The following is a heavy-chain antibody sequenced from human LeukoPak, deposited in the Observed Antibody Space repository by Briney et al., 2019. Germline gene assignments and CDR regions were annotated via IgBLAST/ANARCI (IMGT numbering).Heavy chain of an antibody. V-gene: IGHV3-66*01. CDR1: GFTVSSNY. CDR2: TYSGGST. J-gene: IGHJ6*02. Sequence: GGSLRLSCAASGFTVSSNYMSWVRQAPGKGLEWVSVTYSGGSTYYADSVKGRFTISRDNSKNTLYLQMNSLRAEDTAVYYCARDGREGVVPAAMPSYGMDVWGQGTTVTVSS. D-gene: IGHD2-2*01. CDR3: ARDGREGVVPAAMPSYGMDV.